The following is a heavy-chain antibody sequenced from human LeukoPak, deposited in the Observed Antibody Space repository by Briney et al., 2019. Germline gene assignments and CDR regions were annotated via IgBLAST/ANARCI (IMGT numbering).Heavy chain of an antibody. CDR2: IYNIGRT. J-gene: IGHJ4*02. CDR3: ARSADIQYFDY. V-gene: IGHV4-4*08. CDR1: GGSISTYY. D-gene: IGHD2-2*01. Sequence: SETLSLTCSVSGGSISTYYWNWIRQAPGKGPEWLGYIYNIGRTNHNPSLRNRVTMSLDTSTNQFSLKVSSLTAADTAVYYCARSADIQYFDYWGQGTLVTVSS.